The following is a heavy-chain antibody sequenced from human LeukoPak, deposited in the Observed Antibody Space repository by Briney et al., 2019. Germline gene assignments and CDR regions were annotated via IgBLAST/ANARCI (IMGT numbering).Heavy chain of an antibody. CDR2: IDWDDDK. D-gene: IGHD6-13*01. V-gene: IGHV2-70*11. Sequence: SGPALVKPTQTLTLTCTFSGFSLSTSGMCVSWIRQPQGKALEWLARIDWDDDKYYSTSLKTRLTISKDTSKNQVVLTMTNMDPVDTATYYCARHPGYSSSIDYWGQGTLVTVSS. CDR3: ARHPGYSSSIDY. J-gene: IGHJ4*02. CDR1: GFSLSTSGMC.